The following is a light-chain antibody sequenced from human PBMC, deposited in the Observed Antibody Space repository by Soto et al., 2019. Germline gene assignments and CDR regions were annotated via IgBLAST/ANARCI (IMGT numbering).Light chain of an antibody. J-gene: IGKJ1*01. CDR2: DVS. Sequence: EIVMTQSPATLAVSPGERATLSCRASQGVSSNLAWYQQKPGQAPWLLIYDVSTRASDIPARFSGSGSGTEFTLTISSLQSEDFAVYYCQQYTNWPPWTFGQGTKVEIK. CDR1: QGVSSN. V-gene: IGKV3-15*01. CDR3: QQYTNWPPWT.